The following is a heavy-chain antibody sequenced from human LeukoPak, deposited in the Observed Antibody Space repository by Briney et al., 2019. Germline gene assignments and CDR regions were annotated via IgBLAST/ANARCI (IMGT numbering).Heavy chain of an antibody. V-gene: IGHV3-21*06. D-gene: IGHD3-10*01. CDR2: ISGSGSYI. J-gene: IGHJ4*02. CDR1: GFTFSGSA. Sequence: TGGSLRLSCAASGFTFSGSALNWVRQTPRKGLEWVSCISGSGSYIYYADSVKGRFTISRDNAKNSLHLQVNSLRAEDTAVYYCVRERFHGSGAPKFDFWGQGTLVTVSS. CDR3: VRERFHGSGAPKFDF.